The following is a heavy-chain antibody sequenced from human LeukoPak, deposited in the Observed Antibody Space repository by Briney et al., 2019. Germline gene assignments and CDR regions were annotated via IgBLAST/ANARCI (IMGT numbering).Heavy chain of an antibody. CDR2: ISSSSSYI. V-gene: IGHV3-21*01. Sequence: GGSLRLSCAASGFTVSSNYMSWVRQAPGKGLEWVSSISSSSSYIYYADSVKGRFTISRDNAKNSLYLQMNSLRAEDTAVYYCARDANWNYGYGIDYWGQGTLVTVSS. J-gene: IGHJ4*02. CDR1: GFTVSSNY. D-gene: IGHD1-7*01. CDR3: ARDANWNYGYGIDY.